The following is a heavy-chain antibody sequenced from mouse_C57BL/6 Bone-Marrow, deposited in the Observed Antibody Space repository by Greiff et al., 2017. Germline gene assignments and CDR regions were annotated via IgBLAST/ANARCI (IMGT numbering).Heavy chain of an antibody. D-gene: IGHD1-1*01. J-gene: IGHJ1*03. V-gene: IGHV1-64*01. CDR1: GYTFTSYW. Sequence: QVQLQQPGAELVKPGASVKLSCKASGYTFTSYWMHWVKQRPGQGLEWIGMIHPNSGSTNYNEKFKSKATLTVDKSSSTAYRQLSSLASEDSAVYYCARKGGYYYGSSYWYFDVWGTGTTVTVSS. CDR3: ARKGGYYYGSSYWYFDV. CDR2: IHPNSGST.